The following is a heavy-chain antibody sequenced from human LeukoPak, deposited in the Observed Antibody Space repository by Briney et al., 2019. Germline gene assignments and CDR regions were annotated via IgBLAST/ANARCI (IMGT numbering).Heavy chain of an antibody. J-gene: IGHJ4*02. CDR3: ARWTDKGLDY. D-gene: IGHD2-15*01. V-gene: IGHV4-59*12. Sequence: SETLSLTCTVSGGSISSYYWSWIRQPPGKGLEWIGYIYYSGSTNYNPSLKSRVTMSVDTSKNQFSLKLSSVTAADTAVYYCARWTDKGLDYWGQGTLVTVPS. CDR2: IYYSGST. CDR1: GGSISSYY.